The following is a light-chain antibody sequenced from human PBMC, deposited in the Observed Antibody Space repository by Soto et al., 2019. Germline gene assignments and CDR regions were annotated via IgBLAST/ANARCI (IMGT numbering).Light chain of an antibody. CDR3: ATWDYSLTGEV. J-gene: IGLJ2*01. V-gene: IGLV1-51*01. CDR1: SSNIGNNY. Sequence: QSVLTQPPSVSAAPGQMGTLSRSGSSSNIGNNYVSWYQQLPGTATKLLIYDNNKRPSGIPDRFSGSKSGTSGTLDITGLQTGDEGDSYCATWDYSLTGEVFGGGTKLTVL. CDR2: DNN.